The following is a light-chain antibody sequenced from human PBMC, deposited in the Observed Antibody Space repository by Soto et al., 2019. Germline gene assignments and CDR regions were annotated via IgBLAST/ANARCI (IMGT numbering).Light chain of an antibody. CDR2: GAS. J-gene: IGKJ2*01. CDR1: QSVSSSY. CDR3: QQYDSSPMYT. V-gene: IGKV3-20*01. Sequence: EIVLTQSPGTLSLSPGERATLSCRASQSVSSSYLAWYQQKPGQAPRLLIYGASSRSTGIPDMIGGSGSGTDFTLTISRLEPEDFAVYYCQQYDSSPMYTFGQGTKLEIK.